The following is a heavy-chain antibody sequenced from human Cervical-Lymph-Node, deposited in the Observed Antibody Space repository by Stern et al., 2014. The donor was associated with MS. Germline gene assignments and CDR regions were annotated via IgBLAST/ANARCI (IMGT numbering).Heavy chain of an antibody. CDR1: GASINSSSYY. J-gene: IGHJ4*02. V-gene: IGHV4-39*01. Sequence: QVQLQESGPGLVKPSETLSLTCTVSGASINSSSYYWGWIRQPPEKGLDWIGMIYYFGSTYYNPSLKSRVTISVATSHNKLSLKLTSVTAADAAVYYCARHSYSSGCDFWGQGTLVTVSS. CDR3: ARHSYSSGCDF. CDR2: IYYFGST. D-gene: IGHD6-19*01.